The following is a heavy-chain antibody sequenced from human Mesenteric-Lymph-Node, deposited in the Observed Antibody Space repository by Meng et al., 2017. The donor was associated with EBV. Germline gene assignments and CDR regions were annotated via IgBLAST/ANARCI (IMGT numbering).Heavy chain of an antibody. J-gene: IGHJ5*02. Sequence: QLQLQEPGSGLVKPSQTLSLPCAVSGGSMSSGGYSWSWIRQPPGKGLEWIGYIYHSGSTYYNPSLKSRVTISVDRSKNQFSLKLSSVTAADTAVYYCARLDSSGYYTGWFDPWGQGTLVTVSS. CDR1: GGSMSSGGYS. D-gene: IGHD3-22*01. V-gene: IGHV4-30-2*01. CDR3: ARLDSSGYYTGWFDP. CDR2: IYHSGST.